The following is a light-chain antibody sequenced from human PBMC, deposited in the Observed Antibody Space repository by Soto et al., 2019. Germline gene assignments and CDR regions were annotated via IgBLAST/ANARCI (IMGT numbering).Light chain of an antibody. CDR3: GTWDSSLSAVV. V-gene: IGLV1-51*01. Sequence: QSVLTQPPSVSAAPGQKVTISCSGSSSNIGNNYVSWYQQLPGTAPKLLIYDNNKRPSGIPDRLSGSKSGTSATLGITGLQTGDEADYYCGTWDSSLSAVVFGGGTKVTVL. CDR2: DNN. J-gene: IGLJ2*01. CDR1: SSNIGNNY.